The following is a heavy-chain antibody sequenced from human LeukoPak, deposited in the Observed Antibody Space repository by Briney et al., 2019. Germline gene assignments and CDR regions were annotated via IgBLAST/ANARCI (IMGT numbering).Heavy chain of an antibody. D-gene: IGHD1-7*01. J-gene: IGHJ6*02. CDR3: ARGGVPNWNSYYYYYGMDV. V-gene: IGHV1-8*01. CDR2: MNPNSGNT. Sequence: ASVKVSCKASGYTFTSYDINWVRQATGQGLEWMGWMNPNSGNTGYAQKFQGRVTMTRNTSISTAYMELSSLRSEDTAVYYCARGGVPNWNSYYYYYGMDVWGQGTTATVSS. CDR1: GYTFTSYD.